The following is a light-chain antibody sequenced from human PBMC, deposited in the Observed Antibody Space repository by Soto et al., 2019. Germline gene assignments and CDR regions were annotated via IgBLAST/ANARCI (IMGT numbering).Light chain of an antibody. CDR1: QTINKN. J-gene: IGKJ2*01. Sequence: DRQMNQSPSYLSASVGDRVTITCRASQTINKNLNWYQQKPGQAPNLLIYSASDFQSVVPSRFSGSGSGTSFTLTISGLQPEDFATYYCQQSFSTPYTFGQETELDI. CDR2: SAS. CDR3: QQSFSTPYT. V-gene: IGKV1-39*01.